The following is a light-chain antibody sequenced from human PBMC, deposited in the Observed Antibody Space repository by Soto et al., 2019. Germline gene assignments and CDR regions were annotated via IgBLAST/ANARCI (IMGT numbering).Light chain of an antibody. V-gene: IGLV2-14*01. CDR2: DVS. J-gene: IGLJ1*01. CDR1: SSDVGAYNY. Sequence: QSALTQPASVSGSPGQSITISCTGTSSDVGAYNYDSWYQQYPGEAPKVIIYDVSHRPAGVSNRFSGSKSGNTASLTISGLQTQDVADYYCSSYTSATTYVFGTGTKLTVL. CDR3: SSYTSATTYV.